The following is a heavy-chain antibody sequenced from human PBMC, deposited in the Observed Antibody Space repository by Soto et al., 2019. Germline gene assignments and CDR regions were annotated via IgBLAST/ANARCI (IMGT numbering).Heavy chain of an antibody. CDR1: GFTFDDYA. Sequence: EVQLVESGGGLVQPGRSLRLSCAASGFTFDDYAMHWVRQAPGKGLEWVSGISWNSGSIGYADSVKGRFTISRDNAKNSLYLQMNSLRAEDXXXXXCAKDSTPGIAAAVDYWGQGT. CDR3: AKDSTPGIAAAVDY. CDR2: ISWNSGSI. J-gene: IGHJ4*02. V-gene: IGHV3-9*01. D-gene: IGHD6-13*01.